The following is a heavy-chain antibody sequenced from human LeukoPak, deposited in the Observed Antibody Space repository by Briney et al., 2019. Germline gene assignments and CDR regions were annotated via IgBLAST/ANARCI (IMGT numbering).Heavy chain of an antibody. D-gene: IGHD6-13*01. J-gene: IGHJ6*02. V-gene: IGHV4-34*01. CDR2: INHSGST. CDR1: GGSFSGYY. Sequence: KPSETLSLTCAVYGGSFSGYYWSWIRQPPGKGLEWIGEINHSGSTNYNPSLKSRVTISVDTFKNQFSLKLSSVTAADTAVYYCARGRAASSSRYYYYYYGMDVWGQGTTVTVSS. CDR3: ARGRAASSSRYYYYYYGMDV.